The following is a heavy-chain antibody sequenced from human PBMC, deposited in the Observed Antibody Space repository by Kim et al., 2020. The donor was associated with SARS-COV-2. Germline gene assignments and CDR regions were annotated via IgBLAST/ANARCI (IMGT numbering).Heavy chain of an antibody. J-gene: IGHJ4*01. D-gene: IGHD3-10*01. CDR3: ARHGSGTDRYIDY. V-gene: IGHV5-51*01. Sequence: RYSPSFQGQVTIAVDKSLNTASLEWSSLKASDSAIYYCARHGSGTDRYIDYWGQGTLVTVSS.